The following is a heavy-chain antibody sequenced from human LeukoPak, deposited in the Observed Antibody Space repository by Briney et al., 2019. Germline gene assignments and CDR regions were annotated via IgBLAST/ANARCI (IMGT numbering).Heavy chain of an antibody. CDR1: GFTLSSHW. V-gene: IGHV3-7*01. D-gene: IGHD3-22*01. CDR3: ARKLYYYDSSGAGWFDP. Sequence: GGSLRLSCAASGFTLSSHWMTWVRQAPGKGLEWVANINQDASAKYYVASVRGRFTISRDNAKNSIYLQMNSLRAEDTAVYRCARKLYYYDSSGAGWFDPWGRGTLVAVSS. J-gene: IGHJ5*02. CDR2: INQDASAK.